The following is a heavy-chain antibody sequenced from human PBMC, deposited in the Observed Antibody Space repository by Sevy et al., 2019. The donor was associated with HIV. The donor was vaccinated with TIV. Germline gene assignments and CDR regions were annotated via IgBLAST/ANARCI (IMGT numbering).Heavy chain of an antibody. CDR1: GFTFSSYW. CDR2: IKQDGSEK. CDR3: ATSGGET. V-gene: IGHV3-7*01. D-gene: IGHD3-16*01. Sequence: GGSLRLSCAASGFTFSSYWMNWIRQAPGKGQEWVANIKQDGSEKYYVDSVKGRFTISRDNAKNSLYLEMNTLRAEDTALYYCATSGGETWGQGTLITVSS. J-gene: IGHJ5*02.